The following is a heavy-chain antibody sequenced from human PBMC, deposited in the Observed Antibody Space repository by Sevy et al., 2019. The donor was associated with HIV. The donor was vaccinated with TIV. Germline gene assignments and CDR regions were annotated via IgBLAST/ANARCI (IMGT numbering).Heavy chain of an antibody. V-gene: IGHV3-30-3*01. CDR1: GFTFSSYA. J-gene: IGHJ5*02. Sequence: GGSLRLSCAASGFTFSSYAMHWVRQAPGKGLEWVAVISYDGSSKYYVDSVKGRFTISRDNSKNTLYLQMNSLRAEDTAVYYCAIAKLPTHIVVVTAIPNWFDPWGQGTLVTVSS. CDR3: AIAKLPTHIVVVTAIPNWFDP. CDR2: ISYDGSSK. D-gene: IGHD2-21*02.